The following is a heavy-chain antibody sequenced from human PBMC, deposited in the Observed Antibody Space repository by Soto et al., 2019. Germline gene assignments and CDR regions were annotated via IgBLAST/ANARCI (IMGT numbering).Heavy chain of an antibody. Sequence: QVQLQESGPGLMKPSQTLSLTCTVSGGSISSGDYYWSWIRQPPGKGLEWIGYIYYSGSTNYNPSLKSRLTIAVGTSKTQFSLKLSSVTAADTAVYYCARAATPGTPYNYFDPWGQGTLVTVSS. CDR3: ARAATPGTPYNYFDP. CDR2: IYYSGST. D-gene: IGHD2-15*01. V-gene: IGHV4-30-4*01. CDR1: GGSISSGDYY. J-gene: IGHJ5*02.